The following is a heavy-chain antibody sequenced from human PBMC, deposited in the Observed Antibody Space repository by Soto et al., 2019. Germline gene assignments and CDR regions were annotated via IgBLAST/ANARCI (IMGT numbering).Heavy chain of an antibody. J-gene: IGHJ3*02. D-gene: IGHD1-26*01. CDR3: ARDRYSGRRDAFDI. V-gene: IGHV1-18*04. CDR2: ISAYNGNT. Sequence: GASVKVSCKAPADTFTSYYIHWVRQAPGHGLEWMGRISAYNGNTNYAQKLQGRVTMTTDTSTSTAYMELRSLRSDDTVVYYCARDRYSGRRDAFDIWGQGTMVTVSS. CDR1: ADTFTSYY.